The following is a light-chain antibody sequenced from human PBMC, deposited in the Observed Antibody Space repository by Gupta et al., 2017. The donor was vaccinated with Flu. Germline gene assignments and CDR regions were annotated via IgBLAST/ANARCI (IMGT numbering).Light chain of an antibody. CDR1: QDISHY. CDR2: DAS. V-gene: IGKV1-33*01. CDR3: QHYDRLPFT. J-gene: IGKJ3*01. Sequence: PSSLSASVGDRVTITCQASQDISHYLSWSQQKPGKAPKLLIYDASNLQTGVPSRFSGSGSGTNFTFSISSLQPEDLATYYCQHYDRLPFTFGPGTTVDIK.